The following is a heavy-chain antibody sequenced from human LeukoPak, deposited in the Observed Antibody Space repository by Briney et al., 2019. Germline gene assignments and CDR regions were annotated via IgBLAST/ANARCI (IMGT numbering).Heavy chain of an antibody. CDR3: ARESSSGWTDLDY. J-gene: IGHJ4*02. V-gene: IGHV1-2*06. CDR1: GYTFTGYY. Sequence: GASVKVSCXASGYTFTGYYMHWVRRAPGQGLEWMGRINPNSGGTNYAQKFQGRVTMTRDTSISTAYMELSRLRSDDTAVYYCARESSSGWTDLDYWGQGTLVTVSS. CDR2: INPNSGGT. D-gene: IGHD6-19*01.